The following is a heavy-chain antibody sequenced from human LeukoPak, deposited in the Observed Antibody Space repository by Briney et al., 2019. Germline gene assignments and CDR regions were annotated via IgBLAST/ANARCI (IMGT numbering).Heavy chain of an antibody. J-gene: IGHJ5*02. D-gene: IGHD2-2*01. CDR1: GGSISSSSSY. V-gene: IGHV4-39*02. CDR2: MYYSGST. CDR3: ATYHQRFDP. Sequence: SKTLSLTCTVSGGSISSSSSYWGWIRQSPGKGLEWIGNMYYSGSTYYNPSLKSRVTISVDASRNLFSLKLSSVTAADTAVYYCATYHQRFDPWGQGTLVTVSS.